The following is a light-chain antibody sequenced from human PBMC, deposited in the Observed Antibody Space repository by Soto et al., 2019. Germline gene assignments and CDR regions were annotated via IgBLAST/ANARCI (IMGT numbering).Light chain of an antibody. J-gene: IGKJ1*01. CDR1: QSVSSN. V-gene: IGKV3-15*01. CDR3: QLYIYWT. CDR2: GAS. Sequence: EIVMTQSPATLSVSPGERATLSCRASQSVSSNLAWYQQKPGQAPRLLIYGASTRATGIPARFSGSGSGTEFTLTITSLQSEDLAVYYCQLYIYWTFGQGPKVEFK.